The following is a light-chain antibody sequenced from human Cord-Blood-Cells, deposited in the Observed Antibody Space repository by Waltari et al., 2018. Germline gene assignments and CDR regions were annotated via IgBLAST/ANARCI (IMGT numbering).Light chain of an antibody. CDR2: QDS. J-gene: IGLJ2*01. Sequence: SYELTQPPSVYVSPGQTASITCSGDKLGYKYACWYQQHPGQSPVLVIYQDSKRPSGIPERFSGSNSGNTAALTISGTQAMDEAYYYCQAWDSSTVVCGRGTKLTVL. CDR1: KLGYKY. V-gene: IGLV3-1*01. CDR3: QAWDSSTVV.